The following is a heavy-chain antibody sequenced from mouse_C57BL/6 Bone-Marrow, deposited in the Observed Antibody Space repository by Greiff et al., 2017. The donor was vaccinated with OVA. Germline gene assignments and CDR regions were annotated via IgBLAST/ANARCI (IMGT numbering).Heavy chain of an antibody. J-gene: IGHJ4*01. CDR2: IWRGGST. V-gene: IGHV2-5*01. Sequence: QVQLKESGPGLVQPSQSLSITCTVSGFSLTSYGVHWVRQSPGKGLEWLGVIWRGGSTDYNAAFMCRLSITKDNSKSQVFFKMNSLQADDTAIYYCTKNRAITTVVATSAMDDWGKGTSVTVSS. CDR3: TKNRAITTVVATSAMDD. CDR1: GFSLTSYG. D-gene: IGHD1-1*01.